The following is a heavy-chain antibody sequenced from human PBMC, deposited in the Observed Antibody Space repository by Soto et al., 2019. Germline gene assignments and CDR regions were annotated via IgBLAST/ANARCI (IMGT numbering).Heavy chain of an antibody. J-gene: IGHJ3*02. CDR2: ISYDGSNK. V-gene: IGHV3-30-3*01. Sequence: QVQLVESGRGVVQPGRSLRLSCAASGFTFSSYAMHWVRQAPGKGLEWVAVISYDGSNKYYADSVKGRFTISRDNSKNTLYLQMNSLRAEDTAVYYCARGGIQLWEHAFDIWGQGTMVTVSS. CDR1: GFTFSSYA. CDR3: ARGGIQLWEHAFDI. D-gene: IGHD5-18*01.